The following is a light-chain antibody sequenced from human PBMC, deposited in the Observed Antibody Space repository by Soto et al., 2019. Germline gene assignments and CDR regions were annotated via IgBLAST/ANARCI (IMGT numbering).Light chain of an antibody. CDR2: HAS. CDR3: QQYGDCYRM. Sequence: IQMTQSPSSLSASVGDSVTITCRASRSTSIWLAWYQQQQGRAPTLLIYHASSLHSGVPSRFYGGGSGTEFTLAIICLKPDASATYYCQQYGDCYRMVGQGTKVEI. CDR1: RSTSIW. V-gene: IGKV1-5*01. J-gene: IGKJ1*01.